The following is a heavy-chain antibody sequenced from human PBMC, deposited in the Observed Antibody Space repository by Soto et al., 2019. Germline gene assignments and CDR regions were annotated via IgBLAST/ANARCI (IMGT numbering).Heavy chain of an antibody. V-gene: IGHV4-59*01. CDR3: ARADSSSWYVCFDP. J-gene: IGHJ5*02. CDR2: IYYSGST. Sequence: PSETLSLTCTVSGGSISSYYWSWIRQPPGKGLEWIGYIYYSGSTNYNPSLKSRVTISVDTPKNQFSLKLSSVTAADTAVYYCARADSSSWYVCFDPCGQRTLVTVSS. D-gene: IGHD6-13*01. CDR1: GGSISSYY.